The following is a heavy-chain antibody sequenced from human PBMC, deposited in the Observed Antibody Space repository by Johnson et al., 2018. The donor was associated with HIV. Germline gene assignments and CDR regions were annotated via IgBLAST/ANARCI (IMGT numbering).Heavy chain of an antibody. V-gene: IGHV3-23*04. CDR2: ISSSGGCT. J-gene: IGHJ3*02. Sequence: MLLVESGGGLVQPGGSLRLSCAASGFTFSSYAMHWVRQAPGKGLEWVSAISSSGGCTYYADSVKGRFTISRDNSKNTLYLQMNSLRAEDTALYYCAKEDGVVAAMNAFDIWGPGTMVTVSS. D-gene: IGHD2-15*01. CDR1: GFTFSSYA. CDR3: AKEDGVVAAMNAFDI.